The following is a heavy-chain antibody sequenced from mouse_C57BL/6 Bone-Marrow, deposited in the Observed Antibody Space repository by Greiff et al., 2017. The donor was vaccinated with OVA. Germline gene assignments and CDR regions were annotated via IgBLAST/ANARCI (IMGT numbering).Heavy chain of an antibody. CDR3: ARYDYGYDETGFAY. Sequence: ESGPGLVKPSQSLSLTCSVTGYSFTSCYYWNWIRQFPGNKLEGMGYISYDGSNNYNPSLKNRISITRDTSKNQFFLKLNSVTTEDTATYYCARYDYGYDETGFAYWGQGTLVTVSA. V-gene: IGHV3-6*01. J-gene: IGHJ3*01. CDR1: GYSFTSCYY. CDR2: ISYDGSN. D-gene: IGHD2-2*01.